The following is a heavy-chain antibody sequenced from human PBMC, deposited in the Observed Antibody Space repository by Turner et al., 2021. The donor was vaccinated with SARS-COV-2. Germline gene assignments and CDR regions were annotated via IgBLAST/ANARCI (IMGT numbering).Heavy chain of an antibody. J-gene: IGHJ3*02. Sequence: EVQLVESGGGLVKPGGSLRLSCAASGCTFSRYRMNWVRQAPGKGLEWVSSISSRSSYIYYADSVKGRFTISRDNAKKSLFLQMNSLRAEDTAVYYCARARWDYYDSSGYYPDAFDIWGQGTMVTVSS. CDR1: GCTFSRYR. CDR2: ISSRSSYI. D-gene: IGHD3-22*01. V-gene: IGHV3-21*01. CDR3: ARARWDYYDSSGYYPDAFDI.